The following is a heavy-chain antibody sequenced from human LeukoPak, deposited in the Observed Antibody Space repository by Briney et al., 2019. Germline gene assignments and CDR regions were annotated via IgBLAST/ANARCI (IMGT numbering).Heavy chain of an antibody. J-gene: IGHJ5*02. V-gene: IGHV1-18*01. D-gene: IGHD2-2*01. CDR2: ISAYNGNT. Sequence: ASVKVSCTASGYTFTSYGISWVRQAPGQGLEWMGWISAYNGNTNYAQKFQGRVTTTEDTSTDTAYMELSSLRSEDTAVYYCATNIVVVPAAKDWFDPWGQGTLVTVSS. CDR1: GYTFTSYG. CDR3: ATNIVVVPAAKDWFDP.